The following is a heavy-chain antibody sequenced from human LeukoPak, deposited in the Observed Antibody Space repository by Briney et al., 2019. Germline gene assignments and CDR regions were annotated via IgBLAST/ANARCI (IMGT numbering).Heavy chain of an antibody. D-gene: IGHD2-2*01. CDR1: GGSISSGGYY. CDR2: IYYSGST. CDR3: ARGSIVVVPAAPFDY. V-gene: IGHV4-31*03. J-gene: IGHJ4*02. Sequence: SETLSLTCTVSGGSISSGGYYWSWIRQHPGKGLEWIGYIYYSGSTYYNPSLKSRVTISVDTSKNQFSLKLSSVTAADTAVYYCARGSIVVVPAAPFDYWGQGTLVTVSS.